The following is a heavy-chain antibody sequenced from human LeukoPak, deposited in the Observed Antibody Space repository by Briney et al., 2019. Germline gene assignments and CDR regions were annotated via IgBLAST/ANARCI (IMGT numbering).Heavy chain of an antibody. CDR1: GLTFSSYA. CDR3: AKGMTVVTPSFDY. J-gene: IGHJ4*02. CDR2: ISGSGGST. V-gene: IGHV3-23*01. Sequence: GGSPRLSCAASGLTFSSYAMSWVRKAPGKGLEWVSAISGSGGSTYYADSVKGRFTISRDNSKNTLYLQMNSLRAEDTAVYYCAKGMTVVTPSFDYWGQGTLVTVSS. D-gene: IGHD4-23*01.